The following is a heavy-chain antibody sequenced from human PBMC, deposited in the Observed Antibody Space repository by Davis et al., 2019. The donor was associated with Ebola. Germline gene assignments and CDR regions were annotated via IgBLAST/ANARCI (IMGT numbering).Heavy chain of an antibody. CDR3: ARVRWGGSSAS. Sequence: AASVKVSCKASGYTFTSYGISWVRQAPGQGLEWMGWISAYSGNTNYAQKLQGRVTMTTDTSTSTAYMELRSLRSNDTAVYYCARVRWGGSSASWGQGTLVTVSS. V-gene: IGHV1-18*01. CDR1: GYTFTSYG. J-gene: IGHJ4*02. CDR2: ISAYSGNT. D-gene: IGHD4-23*01.